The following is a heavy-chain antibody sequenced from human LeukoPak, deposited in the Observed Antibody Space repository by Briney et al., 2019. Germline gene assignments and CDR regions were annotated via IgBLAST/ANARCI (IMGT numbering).Heavy chain of an antibody. CDR3: ATIAARNQFDY. CDR2: IYSGGST. V-gene: IGHV3-66*01. Sequence: GGSLRLSCAASGFTLSRNHMSWVRQAPGKGLEWVSVIYSGGSTYYADSVKGRFTISRDNSKNTLYLQMNSLTAEDTAVYYCATIAARNQFDYWGQGTLVTVSS. J-gene: IGHJ4*02. CDR1: GFTLSRNH. D-gene: IGHD6-25*01.